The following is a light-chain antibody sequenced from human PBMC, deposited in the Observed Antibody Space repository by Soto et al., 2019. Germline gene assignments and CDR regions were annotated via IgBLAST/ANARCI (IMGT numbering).Light chain of an antibody. J-gene: IGKJ2*01. CDR2: DAS. V-gene: IGKV1-33*01. CDR1: QDISNY. Sequence: DIQMTQSPSSLSASVGDRVTITCQASQDISNYLNWYQQKPGKAPKLLIYDASNLETGVPSRFSESGSGTDFTFTISSRQAEDIATYYCQQYDNLPYTFGQGTKLEIK. CDR3: QQYDNLPYT.